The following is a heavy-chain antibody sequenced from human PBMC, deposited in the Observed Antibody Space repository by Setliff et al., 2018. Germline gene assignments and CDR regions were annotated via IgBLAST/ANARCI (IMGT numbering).Heavy chain of an antibody. V-gene: IGHV3-20*04. CDR3: ARDLEVAVASGHCFDP. CDR2: ISWNGGRT. J-gene: IGHJ5*02. Sequence: SGGSLRLSCAASGFTFNNYAMAWVRQAPGKGLEWVSDISWNGGRTNYADSVKGRFTISRDNAKNFLYLQMNSLRGDDTAFYYCARDLEVAVASGHCFDPWGQGTLVTVSS. CDR1: GFTFNNYA. D-gene: IGHD6-19*01.